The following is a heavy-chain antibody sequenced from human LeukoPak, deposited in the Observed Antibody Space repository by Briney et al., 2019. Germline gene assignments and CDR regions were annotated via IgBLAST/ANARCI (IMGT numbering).Heavy chain of an antibody. CDR3: ARGRDSSSPYYFDY. Sequence: SVKVSCKASGGTFSSYAISWVRQAPGQGLEWMGGIIPIFGTANYAQKFQGRVTITADESTSTAYMELSGLRSEDTAVYYCARGRDSSSPYYFDYWGQGTLVTVSS. D-gene: IGHD6-6*01. CDR2: IIPIFGTA. J-gene: IGHJ4*02. V-gene: IGHV1-69*01. CDR1: GGTFSSYA.